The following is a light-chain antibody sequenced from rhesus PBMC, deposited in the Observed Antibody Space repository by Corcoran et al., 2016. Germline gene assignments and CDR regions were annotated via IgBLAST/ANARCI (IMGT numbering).Light chain of an antibody. Sequence: DIQMTQSPSSLSASVGDTVTITCRASQGISSWLAWYQQKPGKAPKLLNYKASSLQSGVPSRFSGSGSGTVFTLTISRLQSEDFSTYYCQQYSSRPLTFGGGTKVELK. J-gene: IGKJ4*01. CDR2: KAS. CDR3: QQYSSRPLT. V-gene: IGKV1-22*01. CDR1: QGISSW.